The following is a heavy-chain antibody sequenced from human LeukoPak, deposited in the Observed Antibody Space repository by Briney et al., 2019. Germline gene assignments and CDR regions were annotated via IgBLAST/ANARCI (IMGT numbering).Heavy chain of an antibody. D-gene: IGHD3-22*01. J-gene: IGHJ4*02. CDR1: GFTVSVNY. CDR3: ARKTDSGGQGDY. CDR2: IYSGGNT. V-gene: IGHV3-66*01. Sequence: PGGSLRLSCAAFGFTVSVNYMSWDRQAPGKGLECVSVIYSGGNTYYADSVKGRFTISRDNSKNTLYLQMNSLRAEDTAVYYCARKTDSGGQGDYWGPGTLVTVSS.